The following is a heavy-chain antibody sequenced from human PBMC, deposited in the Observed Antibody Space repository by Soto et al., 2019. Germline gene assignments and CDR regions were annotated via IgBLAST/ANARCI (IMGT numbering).Heavy chain of an antibody. CDR3: ATVSPYSNSWFGFDY. CDR1: GFTFSTFA. Sequence: GGSLRLSCAASGFTFSTFAFHWVRQAPGRGLEWVAVISYDGSSKYYADSVKGRFTISRDNSKNTLYLQMNSLRVEDTAVYYCATVSPYSNSWFGFDYWGQGT. J-gene: IGHJ4*02. D-gene: IGHD6-13*01. V-gene: IGHV3-30-3*01. CDR2: ISYDGSSK.